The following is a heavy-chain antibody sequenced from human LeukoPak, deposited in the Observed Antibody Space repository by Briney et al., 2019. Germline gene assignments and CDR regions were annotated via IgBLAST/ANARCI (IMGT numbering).Heavy chain of an antibody. V-gene: IGHV3-66*01. Sequence: GGSLRLSCAASGFTVSSNYMSWVRQAPGKGLEWVSVIYTRGSTYYADSVKGRFTIPRDNSENTLYLQMNSLRAEDTAVYYCARVQGSCPPRWYWGQGTLVTVSS. CDR1: GFTVSSNY. CDR2: IYTRGST. CDR3: ARVQGSCPPRWY. D-gene: IGHD2-15*01. J-gene: IGHJ4*02.